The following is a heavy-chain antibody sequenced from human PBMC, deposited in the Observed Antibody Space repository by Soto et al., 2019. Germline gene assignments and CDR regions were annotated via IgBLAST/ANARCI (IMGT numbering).Heavy chain of an antibody. CDR1: GGTFSSYA. Sequence: SVKVSCKASGGTFSSYAISWVRQAPGQGLEWMGGIIPIFGTANYAQKFQGRVTITADESTSTAYMELSSLRSEDTAVYYCARPNYYDSSGYSSALGYWGQGTLVTVSS. CDR3: ARPNYYDSSGYSSALGY. J-gene: IGHJ4*02. CDR2: IIPIFGTA. D-gene: IGHD3-22*01. V-gene: IGHV1-69*13.